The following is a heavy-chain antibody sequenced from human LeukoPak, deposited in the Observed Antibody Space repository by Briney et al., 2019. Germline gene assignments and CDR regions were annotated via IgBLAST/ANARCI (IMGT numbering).Heavy chain of an antibody. Sequence: SETLSLTCTVSGGSIRSYYWSWIRQPPGKGLEWIGYIYYSGSTNSNPSLKSRVTISVDTSKNQFSLKVSSVTAADTAVYYCARALTPGYCSGGTCSYFDYWGQGTLVTVSS. J-gene: IGHJ4*02. D-gene: IGHD2-15*01. CDR2: IYYSGST. V-gene: IGHV4-59*01. CDR3: ARALTPGYCSGGTCSYFDY. CDR1: GGSIRSYY.